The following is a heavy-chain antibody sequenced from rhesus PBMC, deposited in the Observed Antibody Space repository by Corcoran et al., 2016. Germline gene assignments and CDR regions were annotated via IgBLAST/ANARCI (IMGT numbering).Heavy chain of an antibody. Sequence: QVQLQESGPGLVKPSETLSLTCTFSGASISSNWWSWIRQPPGNGLEWSGEINGNSGSTNYTPSLKSRVTISKDASKNQFALKLSSVTAADTAVYYCASMYYFDYWGQGVLVTVSS. J-gene: IGHJ4*01. CDR2: INGNSGST. CDR1: GASISSNW. CDR3: ASMYYFDY. V-gene: IGHV4-80*01.